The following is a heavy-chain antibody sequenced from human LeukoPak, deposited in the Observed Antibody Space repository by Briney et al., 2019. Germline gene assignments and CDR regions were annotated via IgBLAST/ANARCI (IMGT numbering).Heavy chain of an antibody. CDR2: ISSSSSYI. J-gene: IGHJ3*02. CDR3: ARGPNAFDI. Sequence: GGSLRLSCAGSGFIFSDYYMSWIRQAPGKGLEWVSSISSSSSYIYYADSVKGRFTISRDNAKNSLYLQMNSLRAEDTAVYYCARGPNAFDIWGQGTMVTVSS. CDR1: GFIFSDYY. V-gene: IGHV3-11*06.